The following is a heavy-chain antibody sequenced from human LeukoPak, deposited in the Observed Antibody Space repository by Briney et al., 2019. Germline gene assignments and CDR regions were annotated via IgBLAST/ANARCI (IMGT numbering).Heavy chain of an antibody. Sequence: ASVKVSCKASGYTFTGYYMHWVRQAPGQGLGWMGWINPNSGGTNYAQKFQGRVTMTRDTSISTAYMELSRLRSDDTAVYYCARVGGIAARPGNWFDPWGQGTLVTVSS. CDR3: ARVGGIAARPGNWFDP. V-gene: IGHV1-2*02. D-gene: IGHD6-6*01. CDR1: GYTFTGYY. J-gene: IGHJ5*02. CDR2: INPNSGGT.